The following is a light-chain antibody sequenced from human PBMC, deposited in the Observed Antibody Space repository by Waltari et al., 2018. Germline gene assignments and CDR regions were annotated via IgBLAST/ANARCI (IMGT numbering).Light chain of an antibody. CDR2: YDD. V-gene: IGLV1-36*01. CDR3: AAWDDSLNGVV. J-gene: IGLJ2*01. CDR1: SSNIGNNA. Sequence: QSVLTQPPSVSEAPRQRVTISCSGSSSNIGNNAVNWYQQPPGKAPKLLIYYDDLLPSGVSDRFSGSKSGTSASLAISGLQSDDEADYYCAAWDDSLNGVVFGGGTKLTVL.